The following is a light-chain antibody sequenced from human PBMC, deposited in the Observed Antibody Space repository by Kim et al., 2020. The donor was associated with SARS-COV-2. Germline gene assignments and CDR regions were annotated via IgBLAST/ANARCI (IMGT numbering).Light chain of an antibody. J-gene: IGKJ4*01. CDR2: DAS. CDR3: QQFNNYPLS. Sequence: AAVGDRVSFACRASQGISSAFAWYQQKPGKAPKLLIDDASSVESGVATRFSGGGSGTDITPTISSQQPEDFATYYCQQFNNYPLSSGGGSKEDIK. CDR1: QGISSA. V-gene: IGKV1D-13*01.